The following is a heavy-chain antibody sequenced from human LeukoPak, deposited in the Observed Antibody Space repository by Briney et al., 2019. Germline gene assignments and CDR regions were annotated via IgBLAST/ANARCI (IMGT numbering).Heavy chain of an antibody. CDR3: ARGVQKSGWYLDS. CDR1: GGSFSDYY. J-gene: IGHJ4*02. D-gene: IGHD6-19*01. Sequence: SETLSLTCGVHGGSFSDYYWTWIRQPPGRGLEWIGEISHIGNAIYSPSLTSRVTISIDTFHNQFSLKLTSVTAADTALYYCARGVQKSGWYLDSWGQGTLVTASS. CDR2: ISHIGNA. V-gene: IGHV4-34*01.